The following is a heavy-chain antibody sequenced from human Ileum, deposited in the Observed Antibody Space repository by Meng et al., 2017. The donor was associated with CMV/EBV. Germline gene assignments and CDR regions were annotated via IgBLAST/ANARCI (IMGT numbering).Heavy chain of an antibody. J-gene: IGHJ4*02. CDR1: GFIFSHYW. CDR3: TTTFEY. CDR2: IDTDGSGT. Sequence: VLLVGAGGWLVQPGGSLRLSCEASGFIFSHYWMHWVRQTPGKGLVWVARIDTDGSGTSYADSVKGRFTISRDNAKNMVYLQMNSLRVEDTAVYYCTTTFEYWAQGTLVTVSS. V-gene: IGHV3-74*01. D-gene: IGHD1-26*01.